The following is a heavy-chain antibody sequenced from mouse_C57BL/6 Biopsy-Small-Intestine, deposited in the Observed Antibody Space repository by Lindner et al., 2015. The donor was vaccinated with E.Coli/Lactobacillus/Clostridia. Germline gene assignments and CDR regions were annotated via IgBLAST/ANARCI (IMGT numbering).Heavy chain of an antibody. Sequence: SVKVSCKASGYTFTSYDIHWVRQAPGQGLEWMGWMNPKSGSPGYAQKFRDRLTMTRDTSTSTAYMELSGLTSEDTAVYYCARVGQFGANWFDPWGQGTLVTVS. CDR2: MNPKSGSP. CDR1: GYTFTSYD. CDR3: ARVGQFGANWFDP. V-gene: IGHV1-64*01. J-gene: IGHJ3*01. D-gene: IGHD3-2*01.